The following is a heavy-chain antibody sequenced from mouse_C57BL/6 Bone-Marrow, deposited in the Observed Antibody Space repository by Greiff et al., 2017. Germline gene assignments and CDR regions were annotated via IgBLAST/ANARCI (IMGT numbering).Heavy chain of an antibody. CDR1: EYEFPSHD. J-gene: IGHJ2*01. V-gene: IGHV5-2*01. CDR3: ARQGWLPGVFDY. CDR2: INSDGGST. Sequence: EVKLMESGGGLVQPGESLKLSCESNEYEFPSHDMSWVRKTPEKRLELVAAINSDGGSTYYPDTMERRFIISRDNTKKTLYLQMSSLRSEDTALYYCARQGWLPGVFDYWGQGTTLTVAS. D-gene: IGHD2-3*01.